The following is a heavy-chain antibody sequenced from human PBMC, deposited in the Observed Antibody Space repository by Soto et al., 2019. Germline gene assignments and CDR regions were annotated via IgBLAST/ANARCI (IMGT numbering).Heavy chain of an antibody. D-gene: IGHD3-10*01. V-gene: IGHV1-3*01. CDR3: ARGLTMVRGVILDAFDI. CDR2: INAGNGNT. Sequence: GASVKVSCKASGYTFTSYAMHWVRQAPGQRFEWMGWINAGNGNTKYSQNFQGRVTITRDTSASTAYMELSSLRSEDTAVYYCARGLTMVRGVILDAFDIWGQGTMVTVSS. CDR1: GYTFTSYA. J-gene: IGHJ3*02.